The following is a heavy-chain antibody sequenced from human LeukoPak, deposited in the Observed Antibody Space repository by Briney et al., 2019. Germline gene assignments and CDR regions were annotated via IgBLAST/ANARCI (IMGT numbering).Heavy chain of an antibody. CDR2: IYPGDSDT. V-gene: IGHV5-51*01. CDR1: GHNFIYYW. CDR3: ARARSGYYRDAFDI. D-gene: IGHD3-22*01. Sequence: GESLKISCQSSGHNFIYYWIGWVRQMPGKGLEWMGIIYPGDSDTRYSPSFQGQVTISADKSISTAYLQWSSLKASDTAMYYCARARSGYYRDAFDIWGQGTMVTVSS. J-gene: IGHJ3*02.